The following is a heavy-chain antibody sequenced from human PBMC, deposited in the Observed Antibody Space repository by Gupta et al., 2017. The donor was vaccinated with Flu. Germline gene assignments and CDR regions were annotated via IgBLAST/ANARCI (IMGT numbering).Heavy chain of an antibody. CDR3: ERESQRLNGTSVNSYFSGLDV. Sequence: QARLGQSGAEVKKPWASVKVSCTASGYIFSSDDIISVRQAAGQGLEWMGWMNTKKGKTGYATKFEGRETMTRDTSLNTASFEIYGLRSDETDVYSCERESQRLNGTSVNSYFSGLDVWGQGTTVPVS. D-gene: IGHD1-14*01. J-gene: IGHJ6*02. CDR2: MNTKKGKT. V-gene: IGHV1-8*01. CDR1: GYIFSSDD.